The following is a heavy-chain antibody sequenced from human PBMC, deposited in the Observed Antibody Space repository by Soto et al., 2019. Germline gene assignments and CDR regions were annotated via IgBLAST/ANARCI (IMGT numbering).Heavy chain of an antibody. CDR3: ARGPGVSARNWFDP. Sequence: SSETLSLTCAVSGGSIISGGYSWSWIRQPPGKGLEWIGYIYHTGTTYYNPSLKSRVTISVDRSKNQFSLKLSSVTAADTAVYYCARGPGVSARNWFDPWGQGTLVTVSS. J-gene: IGHJ5*02. V-gene: IGHV4-30-2*01. CDR1: GGSIISGGYS. CDR2: IYHTGTT. D-gene: IGHD2-8*01.